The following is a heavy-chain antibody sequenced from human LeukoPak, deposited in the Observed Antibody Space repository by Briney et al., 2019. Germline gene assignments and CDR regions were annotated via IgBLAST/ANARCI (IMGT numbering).Heavy chain of an antibody. CDR1: GCTFSSYY. Sequence: AETLTLTCAASGCTFSSYYLSWIRQPPGKGLEWIGDIYYSGSTNYNPSLKSRVTISVDTSKNQFSLKLSSVTAADTAVYYCARENRVYNWFDPWGQGTLVTVSS. CDR3: ARENRVYNWFDP. CDR2: IYYSGST. D-gene: IGHD1-14*01. J-gene: IGHJ5*02. V-gene: IGHV4-59*01.